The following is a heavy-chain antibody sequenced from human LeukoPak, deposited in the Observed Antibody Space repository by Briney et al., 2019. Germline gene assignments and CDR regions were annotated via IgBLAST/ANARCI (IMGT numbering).Heavy chain of an antibody. CDR2: IIPIFGTA. CDR3: ARDRTAPRTLWFDP. V-gene: IGHV1-69*05. CDR1: GGTFSSYA. D-gene: IGHD5-18*01. Sequence: SVKVSCKASGGTFSSYAISWVRQAPGQGLERMGRIIPIFGTANYAQKFQGRVTITTDESTSTAYMELSSLRSGDTAVYYCARDRTAPRTLWFDPWGQGTLVTVSS. J-gene: IGHJ5*02.